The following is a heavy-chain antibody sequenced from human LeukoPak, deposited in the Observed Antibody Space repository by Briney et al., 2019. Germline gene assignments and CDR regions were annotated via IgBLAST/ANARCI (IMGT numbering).Heavy chain of an antibody. CDR1: GYSISSGYF. D-gene: IGHD3-22*01. CDR2: IYHSGTT. J-gene: IGHJ5*02. CDR3: ARYYYDFGPGGSWFDP. Sequence: PSETLSLTCTVSGYSISSGYFWGWIRQPPGKGLEWIGSIYHSGTTYYNPSLKSRVTISVDTSKNQFSLKLTSVTAADTAVYYCARYYYDFGPGGSWFDPWGQGTLVTVSS. V-gene: IGHV4-38-2*02.